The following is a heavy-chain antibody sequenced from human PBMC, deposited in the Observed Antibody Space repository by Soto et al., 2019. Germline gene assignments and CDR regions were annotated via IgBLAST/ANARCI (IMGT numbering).Heavy chain of an antibody. CDR2: IIPIFGTA. J-gene: IGHJ6*02. CDR1: GGTFSSYA. CDR3: ARDSRYDILTGYYPLYYYGMDV. Sequence: QVQLVQSGAEVKKPGSSVKVSCKASGGTFSSYAISWVRQAPGQGLEWMGGIIPIFGTANYAQKFQGRVTITADESTSTAYMELSSLRSEDTAVYYCARDSRYDILTGYYPLYYYGMDVSGQGTTVTVSS. V-gene: IGHV1-69*01. D-gene: IGHD3-9*01.